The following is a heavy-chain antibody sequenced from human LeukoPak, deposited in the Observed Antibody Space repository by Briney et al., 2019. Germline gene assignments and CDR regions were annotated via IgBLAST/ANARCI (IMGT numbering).Heavy chain of an antibody. V-gene: IGHV1-58*02. CDR2: IVVGSGNT. D-gene: IGHD3-22*01. CDR1: GFTFTSSA. CDR3: AAMYYYDSSGYYSQYYFDY. J-gene: IGHJ4*02. Sequence: SVKVSCKASGFTFTSSAMQWVRQARGQRLEWIGWIVVGSGNTNYAQKSQERVTITRDMSTSTAYMELSSLRSEDTAVYYCAAMYYYDSSGYYSQYYFDYWGQGTLVTVSS.